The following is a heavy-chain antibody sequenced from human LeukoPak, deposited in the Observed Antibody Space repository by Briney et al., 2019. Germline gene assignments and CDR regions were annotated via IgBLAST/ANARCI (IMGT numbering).Heavy chain of an antibody. CDR3: ASGRITMIVVVKGPFDY. J-gene: IGHJ4*02. D-gene: IGHD3-22*01. CDR1: GGSISSSSYY. Sequence: SETLSLTCTVSGGSISSSSYYWGWIRQPAEKGLEWIGSIYYSGSTYYNPSLKSRVTISVDTSKNQFSLKLSSVTAADTAVYYCASGRITMIVVVKGPFDYWGQGTLVTVSS. CDR2: IYYSGST. V-gene: IGHV4-39*01.